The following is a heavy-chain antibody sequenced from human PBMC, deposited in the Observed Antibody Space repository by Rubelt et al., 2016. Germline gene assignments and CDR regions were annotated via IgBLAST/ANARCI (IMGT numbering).Heavy chain of an antibody. Sequence: QVQLQESGPGLVKPSETLSLTCNVSGGSASPHYWSWVRQSPGKGLEWIGYIYYSGSTNYNPSLKSRVTISVDTSKNQFSLKMGAGTAADTAVYYCAGRASNSLGFDYGMDVWGQGTTVTVSS. V-gene: IGHV4-59*08. J-gene: IGHJ6*02. CDR1: GGSASPHY. CDR2: IYYSGST. CDR3: AGRASNSLGFDYGMDV. D-gene: IGHD3-10*01.